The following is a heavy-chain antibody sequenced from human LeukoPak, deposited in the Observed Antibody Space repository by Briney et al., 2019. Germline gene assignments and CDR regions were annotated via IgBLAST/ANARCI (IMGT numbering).Heavy chain of an antibody. CDR3: ARTGGSFYFYYYMDV. CDR1: GGSIRSSTYN. D-gene: IGHD1-26*01. Sequence: SETLSLTCTVSGGSIRSSTYNWGWIRQPPGKGLEWIGSIHYTGTTYYNPSLKSRVTISVDTSKNQFSLKLSSVTAADTAVCYCARTGGSFYFYYYMDVWGKGTTVTVSS. V-gene: IGHV4-39*07. J-gene: IGHJ6*03. CDR2: IHYTGTT.